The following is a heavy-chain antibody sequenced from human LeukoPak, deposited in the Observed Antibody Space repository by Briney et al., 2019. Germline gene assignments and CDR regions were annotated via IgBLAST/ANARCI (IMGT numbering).Heavy chain of an antibody. D-gene: IGHD2-8*01. V-gene: IGHV3-74*01. CDR2: INSDGSST. CDR1: GFTFSSYW. CDR3: ARHLMVYAEDYYYYYMDV. Sequence: PGGSLRLSCATSGFTFSSYWMHWVRQAPGKGLVWVSRINSDGSSTSYADSVKGRFTISRDNAKNTLYLQMNSLRAEDTAVYYCARHLMVYAEDYYYYYMDVWGKGTTDTVSS. J-gene: IGHJ6*03.